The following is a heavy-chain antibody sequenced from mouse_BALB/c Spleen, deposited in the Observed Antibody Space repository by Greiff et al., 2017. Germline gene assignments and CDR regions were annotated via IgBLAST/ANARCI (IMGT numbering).Heavy chain of an antibody. V-gene: IGHV2-9*02. CDR1: GFSLTSYG. CDR3: ARDPPYGNYVFAY. J-gene: IGHJ3*01. D-gene: IGHD2-1*01. Sequence: QVQLKQSGPGLVAPSQSLSITCTVSGFSLTSYGVHWVRQPPGKGLEWLGVIWAGGSTNYNSALMSRLSISKDNSKSQVFLKMNSLQTDDTAMYYCARDPPYGNYVFAYWGQGTLVTVSA. CDR2: IWAGGST.